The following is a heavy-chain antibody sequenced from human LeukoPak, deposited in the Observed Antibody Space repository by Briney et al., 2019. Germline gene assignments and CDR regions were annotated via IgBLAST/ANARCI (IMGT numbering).Heavy chain of an antibody. J-gene: IGHJ4*02. V-gene: IGHV3-21*01. CDR2: ISSSSYI. CDR1: GFTFSSYS. CDR3: ARDAGVHSSSSFDY. D-gene: IGHD6-6*01. Sequence: GGSLRLSCAASGFTFSSYSMNWVRQAPGKGLEWVSSISSSSYIYYADSVKGRFTISRDNAKNSLYLQMNSLRAEDTAVYYCARDAGVHSSSSFDYWGQGTLVTVSS.